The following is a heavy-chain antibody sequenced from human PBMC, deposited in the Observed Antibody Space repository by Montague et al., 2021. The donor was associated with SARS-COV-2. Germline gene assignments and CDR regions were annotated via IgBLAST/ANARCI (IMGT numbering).Heavy chain of an antibody. CDR3: VRGIYADRCSD. J-gene: IGHJ1*01. CDR1: GGTFGGYY. CDR2: IRHYGSP. Sequence: SETLSLTYVVDGGTFGGYYWTWIRQTPGKGLEWIGEIRHYGSPNYSPSVNPSLASRVTMSIDTSKNVFSLMLTSVSAADTATYYCVRGIYADRCSDWGQGTIVTVSS. D-gene: IGHD6-19*01. V-gene: IGHV4-34*01.